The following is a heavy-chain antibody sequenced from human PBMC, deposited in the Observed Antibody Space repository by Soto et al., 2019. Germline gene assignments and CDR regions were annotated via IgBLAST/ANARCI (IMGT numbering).Heavy chain of an antibody. CDR3: AKGPYLGELSYFDY. Sequence: GGSLRLSCAASGFTFSSYGMHWVRQAPGKGLEWVAVISYDGSNKYYADSVKGRFTISRDNSKNTLYLQMNSLRAEDTAVYYCAKGPYLGELSYFDYWGQGTLVTVSS. CDR2: ISYDGSNK. J-gene: IGHJ4*02. V-gene: IGHV3-30*18. CDR1: GFTFSSYG. D-gene: IGHD3-16*02.